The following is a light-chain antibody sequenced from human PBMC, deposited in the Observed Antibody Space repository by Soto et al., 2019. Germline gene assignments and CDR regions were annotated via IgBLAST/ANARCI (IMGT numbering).Light chain of an antibody. J-gene: IGKJ4*01. V-gene: IGKV1-5*01. CDR2: DAS. CDR1: QSVSNW. CDR3: QQYDAFPLT. Sequence: DIQMTQSPPTLSASVGDRVTITCRASQSVSNWLAWYQQKPGEAPKVLIYDASNLQSGVPSRFSGSGSGTDFNLTISGLQPDDSATYCCQQYDAFPLTFGGGTKVEIK.